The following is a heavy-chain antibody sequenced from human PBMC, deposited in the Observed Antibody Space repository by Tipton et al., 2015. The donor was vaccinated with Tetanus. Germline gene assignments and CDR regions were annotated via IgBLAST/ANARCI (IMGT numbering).Heavy chain of an antibody. V-gene: IGHV4-61*01. D-gene: IGHD3-22*01. CDR2: IYCSGST. CDR1: GGSVSSGSYY. Sequence: TLSLTCTVSGGSVSSGSYYWSWIRQPPGKGLEWIGYIYCSGSTNYNPSLKSRVTISVDTSKNQFSLKLSSVTAADTAVYYCAREGYYDSSGYYYKGAFDIWGQGTMVTVSS. J-gene: IGHJ3*02. CDR3: AREGYYDSSGYYYKGAFDI.